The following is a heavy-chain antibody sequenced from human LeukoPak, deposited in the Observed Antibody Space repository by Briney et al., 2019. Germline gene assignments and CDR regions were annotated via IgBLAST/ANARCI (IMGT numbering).Heavy chain of an antibody. V-gene: IGHV4-39*01. Sequence: SETLSLTCTVSGGSISSSTYYWGWIRQPPGKGLKWIGSIFYSGSTYYNPSLKSRVTISIDTSKNQFSLKLSSVTAADTAVYYCARISEGAVLDNWGQGALVTVSS. CDR1: GGSISSSTYY. CDR3: ARISEGAVLDN. J-gene: IGHJ4*02. D-gene: IGHD3-16*01. CDR2: IFYSGST.